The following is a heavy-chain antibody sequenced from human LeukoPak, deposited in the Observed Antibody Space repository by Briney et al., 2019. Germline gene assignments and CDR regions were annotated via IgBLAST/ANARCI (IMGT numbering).Heavy chain of an antibody. CDR1: AFTFSDHG. J-gene: IGHJ4*02. V-gene: IGHV3-30*03. Sequence: GGSLELSYVASAFTFSDHGMDWVRQAPGKGLEWVAVIAADGGVKHYADSVKGRSTLSRDNSKNTLYLQMNSLSVEDTAVYYCAREATWGQWYFDHWGQGTPVTVSS. D-gene: IGHD6-19*01. CDR2: IAADGGVK. CDR3: AREATWGQWYFDH.